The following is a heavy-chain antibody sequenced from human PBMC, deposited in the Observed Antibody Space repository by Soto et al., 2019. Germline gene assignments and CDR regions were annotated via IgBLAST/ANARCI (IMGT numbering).Heavy chain of an antibody. CDR2: IYHSGST. D-gene: IGHD6-19*01. CDR3: ARAGSSDQLSFDY. CDR1: GGSISSGGYS. Sequence: QLQLQESGSGLVKPSQTLSLTCAVSGGSISSGGYSWSWIRQPPGKGLEWIGYIYHSGSTYYNPSLKSRVSISADRYKNQFSLKLSSVTAEDTAVYYCARAGSSDQLSFDYWGQGTLVTVSS. J-gene: IGHJ4*02. V-gene: IGHV4-30-2*01.